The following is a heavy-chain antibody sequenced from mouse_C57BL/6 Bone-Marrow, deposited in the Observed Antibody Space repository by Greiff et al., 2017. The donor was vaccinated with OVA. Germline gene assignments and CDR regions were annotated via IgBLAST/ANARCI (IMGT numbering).Heavy chain of an antibody. J-gene: IGHJ2*01. Sequence: EVMLVESGGGLVQPGGSLKLSCAASGFTFSDYYMYWVRQTPEKRLEWVAYISNGGGSTYYPDTVKGRFTISRDNAKNTLYLQMSRLKSEDTAMYYCARHTRAGTLDYWGQGTTLTVSS. CDR3: ARHTRAGTLDY. CDR1: GFTFSDYY. D-gene: IGHD3-3*01. CDR2: ISNGGGST. V-gene: IGHV5-12*01.